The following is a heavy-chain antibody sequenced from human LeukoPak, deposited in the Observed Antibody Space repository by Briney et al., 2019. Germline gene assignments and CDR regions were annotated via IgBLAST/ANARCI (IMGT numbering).Heavy chain of an antibody. CDR3: ASLGWGQLVQVDY. V-gene: IGHV4-39*01. D-gene: IGHD6-13*01. CDR1: GGSISSSSYY. CDR2: IYYSGST. J-gene: IGHJ4*02. Sequence: SETLSLTCTVSGGSISSSSYYWGWIRQPPGKGLEWIGSIYYSGSTYYNPSLKSRVTISVDTSKNQFSLKLSSVTAADTAVYYCASLGWGQLVQVDYWGQGTLVTVSS.